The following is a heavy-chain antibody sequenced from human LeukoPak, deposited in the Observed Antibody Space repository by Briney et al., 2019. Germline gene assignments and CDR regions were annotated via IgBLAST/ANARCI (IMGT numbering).Heavy chain of an antibody. D-gene: IGHD3-22*01. CDR2: ISSTSSAI. V-gene: IGHV3-48*04. CDR3: ARGGGYYYDSSNWFDP. Sequence: GGSLRLSCAASGFTFSSYSMNWVRQAPGKGLEWLSYISSTSSAIYYADSLKGRFIISRDNAKNSLYLQMNSLRAEDTAVYYCARGGGYYYDSSNWFDPWGQGTLVTVSS. J-gene: IGHJ5*02. CDR1: GFTFSSYS.